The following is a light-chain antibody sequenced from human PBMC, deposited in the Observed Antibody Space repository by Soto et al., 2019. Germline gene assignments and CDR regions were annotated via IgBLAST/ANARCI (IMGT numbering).Light chain of an antibody. V-gene: IGKV1-5*03. Sequence: DIQMTQSPSTLSASVGDRVTITCRASQTISSWLAWYQQKPGKAPKVLIYKASSLESGVPSRFSGSGSGTEFTLTISSLQPDDFATYYCMQALQAPPTFGQGTKV. CDR2: KAS. J-gene: IGKJ1*01. CDR1: QTISSW. CDR3: MQALQAPPT.